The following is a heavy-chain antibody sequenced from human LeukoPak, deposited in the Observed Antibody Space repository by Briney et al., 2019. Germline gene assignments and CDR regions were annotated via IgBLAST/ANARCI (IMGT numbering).Heavy chain of an antibody. Sequence: SQTLSLTCAISGDIVSSNSAAWNWIRQSPSRGLEWLGRTYYRSKWYTYYAVSVKSRISTNRDTSKNQISLQLNSVTPEDTAVYYCARSTGPIDYWGQGTLVTVSS. D-gene: IGHD1-1*01. V-gene: IGHV6-1*01. J-gene: IGHJ4*02. CDR1: GDIVSSNSAA. CDR3: ARSTGPIDY. CDR2: TYYRSKWYT.